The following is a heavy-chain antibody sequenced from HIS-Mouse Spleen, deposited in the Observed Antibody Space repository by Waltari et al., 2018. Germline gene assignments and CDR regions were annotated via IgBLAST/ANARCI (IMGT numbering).Heavy chain of an antibody. CDR1: GFTFSSYA. CDR3: LSVAIFSVANSYYFDY. CDR2: ISGSGGST. D-gene: IGHD1-7*01. V-gene: IGHV3-23*01. Sequence: EVQLLESGGGLVQPGGSLRRSCAASGFTFSSYAMSWVRQAPGKGLEWVSAISGSGGSTYYADSVKGRFTISRDNSKNTLYLQMNSLRAEDTAVYYCLSVAIFSVANSYYFDYWGQGTLVTVSS. J-gene: IGHJ4*02.